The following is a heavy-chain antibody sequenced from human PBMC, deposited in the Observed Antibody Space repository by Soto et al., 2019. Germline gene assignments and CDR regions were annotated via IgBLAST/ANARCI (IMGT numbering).Heavy chain of an antibody. CDR2: ISYDGSNK. CDR3: AKEGVVVAAILGYYYYYMDV. Sequence: GGSLRLSCAASGFTFSSYGMHWVRQAPGKGLEWVAVISYDGSNKYYADSVKGRFTISRDNSKNTLYLQMNSLRAEDTAVYYCAKEGVVVAAILGYYYYYMDVWGKGTTVTVSS. J-gene: IGHJ6*03. D-gene: IGHD2-15*01. CDR1: GFTFSSYG. V-gene: IGHV3-30*18.